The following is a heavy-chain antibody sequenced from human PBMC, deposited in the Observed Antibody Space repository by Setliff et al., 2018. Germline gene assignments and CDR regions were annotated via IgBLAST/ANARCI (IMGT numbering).Heavy chain of an antibody. CDR2: IKKDGSIK. Sequence: PGGSLRLSCAASGFTFRSYWMSWVRQAPGKGLEWVANIKKDGSIKYYLDSVRGRFTISRDNAENSLTLQMNSLAAEDTAVYYCARVGSKPQLGWFDPWGQGTLVTVSS. CDR1: GFTFRSYW. D-gene: IGHD1-26*01. CDR3: ARVGSKPQLGWFDP. V-gene: IGHV3-7*01. J-gene: IGHJ5*02.